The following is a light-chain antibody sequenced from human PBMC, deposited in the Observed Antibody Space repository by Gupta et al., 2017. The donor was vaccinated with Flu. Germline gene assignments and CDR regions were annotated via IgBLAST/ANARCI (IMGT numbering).Light chain of an antibody. V-gene: IGKV3-20*01. CDR1: QSVSSSY. CDR3: QQYGSSLWT. CDR2: GAF. J-gene: IGKJ1*01. Sequence: ERATLSCRASQSVSSSYLAWYQQKPAQAPRLLIYGAFSRATGISDRFSGSGSGTDFTLTISRLEPGDFAVYYCQQYGSSLWTFGQGTKVEIK.